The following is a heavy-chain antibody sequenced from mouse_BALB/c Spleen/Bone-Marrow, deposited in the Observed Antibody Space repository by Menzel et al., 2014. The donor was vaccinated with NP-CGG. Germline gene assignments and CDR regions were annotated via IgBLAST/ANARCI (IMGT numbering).Heavy chain of an antibody. V-gene: IGHV5-6*01. D-gene: IGHD1-1*01. Sequence: EVQRVESGGDLVKPGGSLKLSCAASGFTFSSYGMSWVRPTPDKRLEWVATISSGGSYTYYPDSVKGRFTISRDNAKNTLYLQMSSLKSEDTAMYYCASTITTVVAEDAMDYWGQGTSVTVSS. CDR2: ISSGGSYT. J-gene: IGHJ4*01. CDR3: ASTITTVVAEDAMDY. CDR1: GFTFSSYG.